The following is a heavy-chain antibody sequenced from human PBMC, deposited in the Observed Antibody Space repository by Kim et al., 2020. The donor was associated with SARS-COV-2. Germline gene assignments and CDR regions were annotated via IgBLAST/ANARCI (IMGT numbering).Heavy chain of an antibody. CDR2: ISSNGGST. J-gene: IGHJ6*02. V-gene: IGHV3-64*01. Sequence: GGSLRLSCAASGFTFSSYAMHWVRQAPGKGLEYVSAISSNGGSTYYANSVKGRFTISRDNSKNTLYLQMGSLRAEDMAVYYCARNADPGYCSSTSCYYYYYGMDVWGQGTTVTISS. D-gene: IGHD2-2*01. CDR1: GFTFSSYA. CDR3: ARNADPGYCSSTSCYYYYYGMDV.